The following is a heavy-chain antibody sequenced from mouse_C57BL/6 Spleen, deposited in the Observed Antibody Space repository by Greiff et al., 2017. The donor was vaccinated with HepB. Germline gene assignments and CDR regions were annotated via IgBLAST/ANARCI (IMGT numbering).Heavy chain of an antibody. Sequence: EVQLQQSGPELVKPGASVKMSCKASGYTFTDYNMHWVKQSHGKSLEWIGYINPNNGGTSYNQKFKGKATLTVNKSSSTAYMELRSLTSEDSAVYYCARILRGAYYSNFVAMDYWGQGTSVTVSS. CDR3: ARILRGAYYSNFVAMDY. J-gene: IGHJ4*01. D-gene: IGHD2-5*01. CDR1: GYTFTDYN. CDR2: INPNNGGT. V-gene: IGHV1-22*01.